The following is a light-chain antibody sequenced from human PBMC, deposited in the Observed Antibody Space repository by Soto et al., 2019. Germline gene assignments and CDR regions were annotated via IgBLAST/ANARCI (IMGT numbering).Light chain of an antibody. CDR1: QSVNAN. V-gene: IGKV3-15*01. CDR2: GAS. CDR3: QQYNTWLWT. Sequence: EVVMTQSPATLSVSPGERATLSCRASQSVNANLAWYQQMPGQAPRLLIHGASNRATGIPARFSGSGFGTEFILTISSLQSEDFAVYYCQQYNTWLWTLGQGTKVEI. J-gene: IGKJ1*01.